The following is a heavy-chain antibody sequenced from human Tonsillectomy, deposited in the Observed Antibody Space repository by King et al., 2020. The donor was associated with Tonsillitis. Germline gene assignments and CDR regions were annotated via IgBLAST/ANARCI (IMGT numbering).Heavy chain of an antibody. Sequence: LQLQESGPGLVKPSETLSLTCTVSGGSISSSSYYWGWIRQPPGQGLEWIGSIYYRGSTYYNPSLKSRVTISVDTSKNQFSLKLSSVTAADPAVYYCATSKGEYYFDYWGQGTLVTVSS. CDR3: ATSKGEYYFDY. J-gene: IGHJ4*02. D-gene: IGHD5/OR15-5a*01. V-gene: IGHV4-39*01. CDR2: IYYRGST. CDR1: GGSISSSSYY.